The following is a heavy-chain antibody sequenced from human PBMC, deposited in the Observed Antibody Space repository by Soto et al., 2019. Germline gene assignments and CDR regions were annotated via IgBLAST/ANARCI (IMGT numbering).Heavy chain of an antibody. J-gene: IGHJ1*01. CDR3: ARAYCTNGVCYFQH. CDR1: GYAFTGYY. Sequence: ALVKVSCKASGYAFTGYYMHWVRQAPGQGLEWMGWINPNSGGTNYAQKFQGWVTMTRDTSISTAYMELSRLRSDDTAVYYCARAYCTNGVCYFQHWGQGTLVTVSS. V-gene: IGHV1-2*04. CDR2: INPNSGGT. D-gene: IGHD2-8*01.